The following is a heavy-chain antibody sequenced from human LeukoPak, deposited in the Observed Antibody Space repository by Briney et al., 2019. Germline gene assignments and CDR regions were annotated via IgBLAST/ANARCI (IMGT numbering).Heavy chain of an antibody. Sequence: PSQTLSLTCTVSGGSISSGDYYWSWIRQPPGKGLEWIGYIYYSGSTYYNPSLKSRVIISVDTSKNQFSLKLSSVTAADTAVYYCGRAKALLYYYYGMDVWGKGTTVTVSS. CDR1: GGSISSGDYY. J-gene: IGHJ6*04. CDR3: GRAKALLYYYYGMDV. D-gene: IGHD2-15*01. CDR2: IYYSGST. V-gene: IGHV4-30-4*01.